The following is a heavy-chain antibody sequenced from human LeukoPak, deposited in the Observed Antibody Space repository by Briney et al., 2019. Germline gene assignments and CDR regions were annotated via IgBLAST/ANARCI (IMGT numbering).Heavy chain of an antibody. V-gene: IGHV3-48*03. CDR1: GFTFSSYE. J-gene: IGHJ5*02. Sequence: GGSLRLSCAASGFTFSSYEMNWVRQAPGKGLEWVSYISSSGSTIYYADSVKGRFTISRDNAKNSLYLQMNSLRAEDTAVYFCARGRGYSHSNWVDPWGQGTMVTVSA. D-gene: IGHD5-18*01. CDR2: ISSSGSTI. CDR3: ARGRGYSHSNWVDP.